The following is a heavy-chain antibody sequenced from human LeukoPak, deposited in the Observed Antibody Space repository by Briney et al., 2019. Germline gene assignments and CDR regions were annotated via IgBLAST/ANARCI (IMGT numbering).Heavy chain of an antibody. CDR3: ARDKPSGPDWFDP. D-gene: IGHD3-3*01. V-gene: IGHV1-18*01. J-gene: IGHJ5*02. Sequence: GASVKVSCKASGYTFTSYGVIWVRQAPGQGLEWMGWISAYSGSTNYAQNLQGRVTMTTDTSTSTAYMELRSLRSDDTAVYYCARDKPSGPDWFDPWGQGTLVTVSS. CDR1: GYTFTSYG. CDR2: ISAYSGST.